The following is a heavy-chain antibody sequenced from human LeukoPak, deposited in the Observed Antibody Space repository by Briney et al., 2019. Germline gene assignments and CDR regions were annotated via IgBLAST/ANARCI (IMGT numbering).Heavy chain of an antibody. CDR2: ISGSGGST. CDR3: AKLWDRSIAAPIDD. Sequence: GGSLRLSCAASGFTFSSYAMTWVRQAPGKGLEWVSAISGSGGSTDYADSVKGRFTISRDNSKNTLYLQMNSLRAEDTAVYYCAKLWDRSIAAPIDDWGQGTLVTVSS. D-gene: IGHD6-6*01. CDR1: GFTFSSYA. J-gene: IGHJ4*02. V-gene: IGHV3-23*01.